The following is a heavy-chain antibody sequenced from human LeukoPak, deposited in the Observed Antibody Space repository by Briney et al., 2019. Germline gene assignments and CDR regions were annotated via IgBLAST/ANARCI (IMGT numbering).Heavy chain of an antibody. Sequence: PSGTLSLTCTVSGGSISSYYWSWIRQPPGKGLEWIGYIYYSGSTNYNPSLKSRVTISVGTSKNQFSLKLSSVTAADTAVYYCARSLTAMVFDYWGQGTLVTVSS. CDR1: GGSISSYY. D-gene: IGHD5-18*01. CDR2: IYYSGST. CDR3: ARSLTAMVFDY. V-gene: IGHV4-59*08. J-gene: IGHJ4*02.